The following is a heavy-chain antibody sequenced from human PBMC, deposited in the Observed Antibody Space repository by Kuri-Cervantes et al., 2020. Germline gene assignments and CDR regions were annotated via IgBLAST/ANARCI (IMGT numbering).Heavy chain of an antibody. CDR3: AKELLTQGMGTFDY. CDR2: ISSNGGST. J-gene: IGHJ4*02. V-gene: IGHV3-64*02. Sequence: GESLKISCAASGFTFSSYAMHWVRQAPGKGLEYVSAISSNGGSTYYADSVKGRFTISRDNSKNTLYLQMNSLRAEDTAVYYCAKELLTQGMGTFDYWGQGTLVTVSS. CDR1: GFTFSSYA. D-gene: IGHD3-10*01.